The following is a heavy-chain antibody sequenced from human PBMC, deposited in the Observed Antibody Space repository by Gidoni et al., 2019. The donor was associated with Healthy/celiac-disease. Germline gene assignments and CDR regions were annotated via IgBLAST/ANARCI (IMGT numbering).Heavy chain of an antibody. V-gene: IGHV4-30-2*01. Sequence: QLQLQESGSGLVKPSQTLSLTCAVPGGSISSGGYSWSWIRQPPGKGLEWIGNIYHSGSAYYSPSITRQDTISVDSSKNQFSLELGSVADAGTAVYNCAGGDYGGWFDPWGQGTLVTVSS. D-gene: IGHD4-17*01. CDR1: GGSISSGGYS. CDR3: AGGDYGGWFDP. CDR2: IYHSGSA. J-gene: IGHJ5*02.